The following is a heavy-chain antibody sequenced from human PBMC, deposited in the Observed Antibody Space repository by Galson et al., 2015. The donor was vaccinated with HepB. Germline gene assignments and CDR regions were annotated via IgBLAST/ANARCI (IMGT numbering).Heavy chain of an antibody. CDR3: ARGPYFWELTRILVLQH. J-gene: IGHJ1*01. CDR1: GYTFTSFG. CDR2: IRPDNGGT. D-gene: IGHD3-10*01. Sequence: SVKVSCKASGYTFTSFGISWVRQAPGQGLEWVGWIRPDNGGTNYAQNLQDRVTMSTDTSTSTTYMELRSLRYDDTAVYYCARGPYFWELTRILVLQHWGQGSLVTVSS. V-gene: IGHV1-18*04.